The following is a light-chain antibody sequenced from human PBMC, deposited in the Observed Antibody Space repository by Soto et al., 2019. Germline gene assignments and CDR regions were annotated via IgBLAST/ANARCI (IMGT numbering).Light chain of an antibody. CDR2: WAS. Sequence: DIVMTQSPESLAVSLGERATINCKSSQSVFYSSNNKNYVVWYQQKPGQPPKALIYWASIRESGVPDRFSGSGSGTDFTLTISSLQAEDVAVYYCQQYYSAPLTFGGGTKVDIK. CDR3: QQYYSAPLT. V-gene: IGKV4-1*01. J-gene: IGKJ4*01. CDR1: QSVFYSSNNKNY.